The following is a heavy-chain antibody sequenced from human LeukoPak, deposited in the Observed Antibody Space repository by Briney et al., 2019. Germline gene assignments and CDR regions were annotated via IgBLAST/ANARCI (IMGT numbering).Heavy chain of an antibody. V-gene: IGHV4-39*02. Sequence: KPSETLSLTCTVSGGSISSYTHYWGWIRQPPGKGLEWIATVYYTGGTYYNPSLKSRVTISIDTSRNRFSLKLTSVIAADTAMYYCVSNSSSSPWFDPWGQGTLVTVSS. CDR2: VYYTGGT. D-gene: IGHD6-6*01. CDR3: VSNSSSSPWFDP. J-gene: IGHJ5*02. CDR1: GGSISSYTHY.